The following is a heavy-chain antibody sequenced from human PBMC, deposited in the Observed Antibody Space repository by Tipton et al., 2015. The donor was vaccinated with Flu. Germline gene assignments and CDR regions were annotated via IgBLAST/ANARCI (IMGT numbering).Heavy chain of an antibody. CDR2: INHSGST. J-gene: IGHJ6*02. Sequence: TLSLTCAVYGGSFSGYYWSWIRQPPGKGLEWIGEINHSGSTNYNPSLKSRVTISVDTSKNQFSLKLSSVTAADTAVYYCARGRLAAALKNYYYYGMDVWGQGTTVTVSS. CDR3: ARGRLAAALKNYYYYGMDV. D-gene: IGHD6-13*01. CDR1: GGSFSGYY. V-gene: IGHV4-34*01.